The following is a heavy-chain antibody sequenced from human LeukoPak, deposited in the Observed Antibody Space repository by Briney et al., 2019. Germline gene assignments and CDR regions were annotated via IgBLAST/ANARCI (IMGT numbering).Heavy chain of an antibody. D-gene: IGHD5-18*01. CDR2: ISGSGGST. Sequence: GGSLRLSCAASGFTFSRYSMNSVRQAPGKGLEWVSAISGSGGSTYYADSVKGRFTISRDNSKNTLYLQMNSLRAEDTAVYYCAKVAGYSYVGVYYFDYWGQGTLVTVSS. V-gene: IGHV3-23*01. CDR3: AKVAGYSYVGVYYFDY. J-gene: IGHJ4*02. CDR1: GFTFSRYS.